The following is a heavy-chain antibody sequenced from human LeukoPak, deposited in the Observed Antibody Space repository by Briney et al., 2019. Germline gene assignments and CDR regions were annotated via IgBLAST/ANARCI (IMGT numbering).Heavy chain of an antibody. CDR3: ATELRESGASSRNAFDI. V-gene: IGHV3-74*01. Sequence: GGSLRLSCAASGFTFNFYNMNWVRQAPGKGLVWVSLINSDGSYTDFADSVKGRFTISRDNAQSTLYLQMNSLRVEDTAVYYCATELRESGASSRNAFDIWGQGTVVSVSS. CDR1: GFTFNFYN. CDR2: INSDGSYT. D-gene: IGHD2-15*01. J-gene: IGHJ3*02.